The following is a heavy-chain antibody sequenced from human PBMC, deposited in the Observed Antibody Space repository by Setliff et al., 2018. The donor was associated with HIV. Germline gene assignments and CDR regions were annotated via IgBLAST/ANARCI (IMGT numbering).Heavy chain of an antibody. D-gene: IGHD3-16*01. Sequence: ASVKVSCKASGYTFIDYYIHWVRQAPGRGLEWMGWINTDNGITEYAENFQGRVAMTRDTSMSTAYMGLNRLTFDDTAVYYCARDPYDTSENPYDPWGQGTLVTVSS. CDR1: GYTFIDYY. CDR2: INTDNGIT. J-gene: IGHJ5*02. CDR3: ARDPYDTSENPYDP. V-gene: IGHV1-2*02.